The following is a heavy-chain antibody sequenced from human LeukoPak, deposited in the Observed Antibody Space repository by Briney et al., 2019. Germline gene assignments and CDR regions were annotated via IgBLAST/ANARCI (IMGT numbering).Heavy chain of an antibody. V-gene: IGHV3-48*03. CDR3: ARVGIAAADHFDY. CDR2: ISSSGSTI. J-gene: IGHJ4*02. D-gene: IGHD6-13*01. Sequence: GGSLRLSCAASGFTFSSYEMNWVRQAPGKGLEWVSYISSSGSTIYYADSVRGRFTISRDNAKNSLYLQMNSLRAEDTAVYYCARVGIAAADHFDYWGQGTLVTVCS. CDR1: GFTFSSYE.